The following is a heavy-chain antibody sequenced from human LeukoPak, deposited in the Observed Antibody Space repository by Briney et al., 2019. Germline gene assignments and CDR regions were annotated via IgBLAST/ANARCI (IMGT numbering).Heavy chain of an antibody. J-gene: IGHJ4*02. CDR2: INHSGSN. Sequence: PSETLSLTCAASGGSFSGYYWSWIRQPPGKGLEWIGEINHSGSNNYNPSLKSRVTISVDTSKNQFSLKLSSVTAADTAVYYCARIGLYSGYPIDYWGQGTLVTVSS. CDR1: GGSFSGYY. V-gene: IGHV4-34*01. CDR3: ARIGLYSGYPIDY. D-gene: IGHD5-12*01.